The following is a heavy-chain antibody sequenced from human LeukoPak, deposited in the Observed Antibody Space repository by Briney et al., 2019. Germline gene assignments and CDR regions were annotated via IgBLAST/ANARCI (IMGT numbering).Heavy chain of an antibody. CDR2: INHSGST. CDR1: GGSISSYY. J-gene: IGHJ4*02. CDR3: ARASGWYLLDY. Sequence: SETLSLTCTVSGGSISSYYWSWIRQPPGKGLEWIGEINHSGSTNYNPSLKSRVTISVDTSKNQFSLKLSSVTAADTAVYYCARASGWYLLDYWGQGTLVTVSS. D-gene: IGHD6-19*01. V-gene: IGHV4-34*01.